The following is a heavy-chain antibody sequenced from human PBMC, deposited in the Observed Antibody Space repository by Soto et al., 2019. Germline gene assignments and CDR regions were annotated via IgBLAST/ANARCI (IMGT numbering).Heavy chain of an antibody. CDR1: GGLFSSYP. CDR3: ARGGSGYTWFNEF. V-gene: IGHV1-69*01. J-gene: IGHJ4*02. Sequence: QEQLVQSGAEVKKPGSSVKVSCKASGGLFSSYPISWVRQVPGQGLEWMGGIIPVFQTAYYTQRFQGRVTTTADDSTNTAYMELSSLRSDDTAIYYCARGGSGYTWFNEFWGQGTLVTVSS. CDR2: IIPVFQTA. D-gene: IGHD3-22*01.